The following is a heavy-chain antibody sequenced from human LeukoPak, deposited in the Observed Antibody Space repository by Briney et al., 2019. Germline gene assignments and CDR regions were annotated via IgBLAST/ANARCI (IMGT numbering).Heavy chain of an antibody. D-gene: IGHD1-26*01. J-gene: IGHJ4*02. CDR1: GFTFSDYA. CDR2: ISGSGVMT. V-gene: IGHV3-23*01. Sequence: GGSLRLSCAASGFTFSDYAMAWVRQAPGKGLEWVATISGSGVMTYYADSVKGRFTVSGDNSKNTVYLQMSSLTAADTAVYYCAKDRSIGTYYTFDHWGRGTLVTVSS. CDR3: AKDRSIGTYYTFDH.